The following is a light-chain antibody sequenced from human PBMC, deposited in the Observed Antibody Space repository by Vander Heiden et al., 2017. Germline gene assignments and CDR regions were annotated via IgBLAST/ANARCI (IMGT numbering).Light chain of an antibody. Sequence: QPVLTRPPSVSGAPGQRVTLSCTGTSSNIGAGYDVHWYQQLPGTAPKLFIYGNNNRPSGVPDRFSGSNSGASASLAITGLQPEDEAHYYCQSYDSSLSHFVVFGGGTKLTVL. CDR2: GNN. CDR3: QSYDSSLSHFVV. CDR1: SSNIGAGYD. V-gene: IGLV1-40*01. J-gene: IGLJ3*02.